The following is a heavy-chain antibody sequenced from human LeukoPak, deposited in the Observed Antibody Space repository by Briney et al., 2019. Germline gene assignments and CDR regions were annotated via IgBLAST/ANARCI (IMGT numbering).Heavy chain of an antibody. D-gene: IGHD1-7*01. Sequence: GASVKVSCKASVGTFSSYAISWGRQAPGQGLGWMGGIIPIFGAANYAQKFQGRFTITTDESTSTAYMELSSLRSEDTAVYYCARSGLGWNYPSDFDYYYMDVWGKGTTVTVPS. CDR3: ARSGLGWNYPSDFDYYYMDV. V-gene: IGHV1-69*05. J-gene: IGHJ6*03. CDR1: VGTFSSYA. CDR2: IIPIFGAA.